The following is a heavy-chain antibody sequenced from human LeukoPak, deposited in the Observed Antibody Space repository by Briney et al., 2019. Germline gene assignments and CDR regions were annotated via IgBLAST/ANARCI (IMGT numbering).Heavy chain of an antibody. D-gene: IGHD6-19*01. CDR2: IGTAGDT. V-gene: IGHV3-13*01. Sequence: GGSLRLSCAASGFTFSSYDMHWVRQATGKGLEWVSAIGTAGDTYYPGSVKGRFTISRENAKNSLYLQMNSLRAGDTAEYYCARAVAGVVFDYWGPGNLVTVSS. J-gene: IGHJ4*02. CDR3: ARAVAGVVFDY. CDR1: GFTFSSYD.